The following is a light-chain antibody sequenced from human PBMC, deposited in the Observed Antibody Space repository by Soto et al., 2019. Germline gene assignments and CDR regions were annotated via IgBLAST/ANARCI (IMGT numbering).Light chain of an antibody. CDR3: QQFGSSAWT. V-gene: IGKV3-20*01. Sequence: ILLTQSPGTLSLSPGERATLSCRASQHISNSYLAWYQQKPGQAPRLLIQGASSRATGIPDRFSGSGSGTDFTLTISRLEPEDFAVYYCQQFGSSAWTFGPGTKVDIK. CDR1: QHISNSY. J-gene: IGKJ1*01. CDR2: GAS.